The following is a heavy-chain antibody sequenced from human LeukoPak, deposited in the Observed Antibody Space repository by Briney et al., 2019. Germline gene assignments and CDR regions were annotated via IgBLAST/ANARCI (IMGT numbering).Heavy chain of an antibody. CDR1: GGSISSYY. Sequence: SETLSLTCTVSGGSISSYYWSWIRQPPGKGLEWIGYIYYSGSTNYNPSLKSRVTISVDTSKNQFSLKLSSVTAADTAVYYCARLECSGGSCYGGWFDPWGQGTLVTVSS. CDR3: ARLECSGGSCYGGWFDP. J-gene: IGHJ5*02. D-gene: IGHD2-15*01. CDR2: IYYSGST. V-gene: IGHV4-59*01.